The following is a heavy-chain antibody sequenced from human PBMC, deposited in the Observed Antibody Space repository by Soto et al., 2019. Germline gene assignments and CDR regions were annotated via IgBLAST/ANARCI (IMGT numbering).Heavy chain of an antibody. D-gene: IGHD3-10*01. CDR2: INHSGST. J-gene: IGHJ6*02. CDR1: GGSFSGDY. CDR3: ARGYYYGSGSYYQRYYYYYGMDV. Sequence: SETLSLTSAVYGGSFSGDYWRWIRQRPGKGLEWIGEINHSGSTNYNPSLKSRVTISVDTSKNQFSLKLSSVTAADTAVYYCARGYYYGSGSYYQRYYYYYGMDVWGQGTTVT. V-gene: IGHV4-34*01.